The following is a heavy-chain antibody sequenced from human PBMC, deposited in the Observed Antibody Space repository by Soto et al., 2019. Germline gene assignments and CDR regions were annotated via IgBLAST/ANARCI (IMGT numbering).Heavy chain of an antibody. Sequence: GFLRLSCAASGFTFSNYGMHWVRQAPGKGLEWVAFISDDGSNKYYADSMKGRFTMSRDNSKRTLYLQMSSLRVEDTAVYYCTKRRNVLRFLEWSSGMEVWGQGTTVTVSS. V-gene: IGHV3-30*18. CDR2: ISDDGSNK. CDR3: TKRRNVLRFLEWSSGMEV. J-gene: IGHJ6*02. CDR1: GFTFSNYG. D-gene: IGHD3-3*01.